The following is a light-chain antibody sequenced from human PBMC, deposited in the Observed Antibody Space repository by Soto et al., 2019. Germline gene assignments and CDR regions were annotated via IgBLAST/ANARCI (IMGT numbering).Light chain of an antibody. CDR2: LNSNGSH. Sequence: QSVLTQSPSASASLGASVNLTCTLTSGYNNYAIAWHQQQPEKGPRYLMKLNSNGSHTKGDGIPDRFSGSSSGAERYLTISSLQSEDEADYYCQTWGTGYSVFGGGTQLTVL. J-gene: IGLJ7*01. V-gene: IGLV4-69*01. CDR3: QTWGTGYSV. CDR1: SGYNNYA.